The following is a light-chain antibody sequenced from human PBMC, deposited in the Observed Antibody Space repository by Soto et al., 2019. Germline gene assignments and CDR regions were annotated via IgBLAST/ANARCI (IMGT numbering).Light chain of an antibody. CDR1: QSVSSN. CDR2: DVS. CDR3: QQYNKWPLT. J-gene: IGKJ4*01. Sequence: EMVMTQSPATLSVSPGERATLSCRASQSVSSNLAWYQQKPGQAPRLLIYDVSSRATGVPSRFSGNGSPTEFTLTISGLQSEDSAIYFCQQYNKWPLTLGGGKKV. V-gene: IGKV3-15*01.